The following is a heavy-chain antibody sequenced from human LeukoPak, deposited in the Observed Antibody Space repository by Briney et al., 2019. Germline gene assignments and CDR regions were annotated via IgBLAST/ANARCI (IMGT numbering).Heavy chain of an antibody. Sequence: GGSLRLSCAASGFTFSSYGMSWVRQAPGKGLEWVSAISGSGGSTYYADSVKGQFTISRDNSKNTLYLQMNSLRAEDTAVYYCARDQADAFDIWGQGTMVTVSS. J-gene: IGHJ3*02. CDR2: ISGSGGST. CDR1: GFTFSSYG. V-gene: IGHV3-23*01. CDR3: ARDQADAFDI.